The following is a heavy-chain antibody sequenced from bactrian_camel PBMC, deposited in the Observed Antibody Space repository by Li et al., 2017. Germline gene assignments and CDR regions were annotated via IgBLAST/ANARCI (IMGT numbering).Heavy chain of an antibody. D-gene: IGHD7*01. CDR2: IGIDGRT. CDR3: AAAASRFWQTWCGKTFGY. V-gene: IGHV3S9*01. Sequence: VQLVESGGGSVQSGGSLRLSCAASGYSSNTFCMGWFRRVPGLEREGVAGIGIDGRTAYADSVKGRITISRDNDKRTLYLQMNSLKPEDTAMYYCAAAASRFWQTWCGKTFGYWGQGTQVTVS. CDR1: GYSSNTFC. J-gene: IGHJ6*01.